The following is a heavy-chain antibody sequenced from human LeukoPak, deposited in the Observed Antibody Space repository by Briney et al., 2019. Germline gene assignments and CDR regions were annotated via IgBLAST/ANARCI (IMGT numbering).Heavy chain of an antibody. Sequence: SETLSLTCTVAGGSISSSSYYWGWIRQPPGKGLEWIGSIYYSGSTYYNPSRKSRVTISVDTSKNQFSLKLSSVTAADTAVYYCASPLPPTYSSSWFRTTGWFDPWGQGTLVTVSS. D-gene: IGHD6-13*01. CDR1: GGSISSSSYY. CDR3: ASPLPPTYSSSWFRTTGWFDP. CDR2: IYYSGST. V-gene: IGHV4-39*01. J-gene: IGHJ5*02.